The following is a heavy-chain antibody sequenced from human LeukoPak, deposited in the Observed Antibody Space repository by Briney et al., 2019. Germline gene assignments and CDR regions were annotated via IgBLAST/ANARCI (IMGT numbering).Heavy chain of an antibody. CDR2: IIPIFGTA. J-gene: IGHJ3*02. CDR1: GGTFSSYA. V-gene: IGHV1-69*05. D-gene: IGHD2/OR15-2a*01. CDR3: ARDRIAAFDI. Sequence: SVKVSCKASGGTFSSYAISWVRQAPGQGLEWMGGIIPIFGTANYAQKLQGRVTMTTDTSTSTAYMELRSLRSDDTAVYYCARDRIAAFDIWGQGTMVTVSS.